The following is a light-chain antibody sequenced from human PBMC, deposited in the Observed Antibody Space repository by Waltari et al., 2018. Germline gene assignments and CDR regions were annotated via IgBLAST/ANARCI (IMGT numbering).Light chain of an antibody. CDR1: QSLLHSNGYNY. CDR2: LAS. CDR3: MQARQTPWT. V-gene: IGKV2-28*01. J-gene: IGKJ1*01. Sequence: DIVMTQSPLSLPVTPGEPASISCRSSQSLLHSNGYNYLDWYLQKPGQSPQVLIYLASYQASGVPDRFSGSGSGTEFTLKISRVEAEDVGVYYCMQARQTPWTFGQGTKVEIK.